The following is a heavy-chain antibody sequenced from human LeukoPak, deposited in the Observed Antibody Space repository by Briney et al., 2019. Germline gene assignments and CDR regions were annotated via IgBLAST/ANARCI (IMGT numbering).Heavy chain of an antibody. V-gene: IGHV3-23*01. CDR1: GFTFSSYG. CDR2: ISGSGGST. CDR3: AKGPDSCYADPRYYFDY. J-gene: IGHJ4*02. D-gene: IGHD5-12*01. Sequence: GGSLRLSCAASGFTFSSYGMSWVRQAPGKGLEWVSAISGSGGSTYYADSVKGRFTISRDNSKNTLYLQMNSLRAEDTAVYYCAKGPDSCYADPRYYFDYWGQGTLVTVSS.